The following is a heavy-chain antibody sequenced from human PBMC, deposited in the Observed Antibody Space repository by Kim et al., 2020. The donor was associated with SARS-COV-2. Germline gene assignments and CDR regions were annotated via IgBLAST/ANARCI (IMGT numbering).Heavy chain of an antibody. V-gene: IGHV4-30-2*04. D-gene: IGHD6-19*01. Sequence: NPSLMSRVTISVDTSKNQFSLKLSSVTAADTAVYYCASTSIAVAKRAIDYWGQGTLVTVSS. CDR3: ASTSIAVAKRAIDY. J-gene: IGHJ4*02.